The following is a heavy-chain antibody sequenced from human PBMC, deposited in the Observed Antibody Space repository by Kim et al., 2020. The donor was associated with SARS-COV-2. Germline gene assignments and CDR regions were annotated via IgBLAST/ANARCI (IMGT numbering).Heavy chain of an antibody. D-gene: IGHD6-19*01. Sequence: SETLSLTCAVYGGSFSGYYWSWIRQPPGKGLEWIGEINHSGSTNYNPSLKSRVTISVDTSKNQFSLKLSSVTAADTAVYYCARVSLHLYSSGWYPWFDPWGQGTLVTVSS. CDR3: ARVSLHLYSSGWYPWFDP. V-gene: IGHV4-34*01. J-gene: IGHJ5*02. CDR2: INHSGST. CDR1: GGSFSGYY.